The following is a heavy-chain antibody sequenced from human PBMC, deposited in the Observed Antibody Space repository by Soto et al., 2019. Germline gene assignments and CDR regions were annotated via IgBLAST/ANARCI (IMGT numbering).Heavy chain of an antibody. D-gene: IGHD6-6*01. J-gene: IGHJ4*02. CDR1: GFTFSSYS. CDR3: ARVIKWIQLPIAARPFDY. V-gene: IGHV3-48*02. Sequence: PGGSLRLSCAASGFTFSSYSMNWVRQAPGKGLEWVSYISSSSSTIYYADSVKGRFTISRDNAKNSLYLQMNSLRDEDTAVYYCARVIKWIQLPIAARPFDYWGQGTLVTVSS. CDR2: ISSSSSTI.